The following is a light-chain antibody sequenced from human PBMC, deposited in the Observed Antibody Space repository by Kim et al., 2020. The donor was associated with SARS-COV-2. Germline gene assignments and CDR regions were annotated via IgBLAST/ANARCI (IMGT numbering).Light chain of an antibody. CDR3: NSRDSSGNHLV. Sequence: SSELTQDPAVSVALGQTVRITCQGDSLRSYYASWYQQKPGQAPVLVIYDRNNRPSGIPDRFSASSSGNTASLTITGAQAEDEADYYCNSRDSSGNHLVFG. CDR1: SLRSYY. V-gene: IGLV3-19*01. J-gene: IGLJ3*02. CDR2: DRN.